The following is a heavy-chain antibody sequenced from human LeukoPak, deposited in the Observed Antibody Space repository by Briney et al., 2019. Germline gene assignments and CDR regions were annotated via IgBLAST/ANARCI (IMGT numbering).Heavy chain of an antibody. CDR1: GGSFSGYY. D-gene: IGHD3-3*01. Sequence: PSETLSLTCAVYGGSFSGYYWSWIRQPPGKGLEWIGEINHSGSTNYNPSLKSRVTISVDTSKNQFSLKLSSVTAADTAVYYCASNFWKPYYFDYWGQGTLVTVSS. J-gene: IGHJ4*02. CDR3: ASNFWKPYYFDY. CDR2: INHSGST. V-gene: IGHV4-34*01.